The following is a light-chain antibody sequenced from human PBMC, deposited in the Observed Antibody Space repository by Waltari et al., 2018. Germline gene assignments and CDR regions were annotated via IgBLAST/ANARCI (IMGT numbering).Light chain of an antibody. Sequence: EIALTQFPATLSLSPGARATLSCRASQSVDSYLLWYQQRRCQTPRLVMYAASRRATGIPARFSGSGSGTVFTLTISSLEPDDFAVYYCHQRSNWPITFGQGTRLEI. CDR2: AAS. CDR3: HQRSNWPIT. J-gene: IGKJ5*01. V-gene: IGKV3-11*01. CDR1: QSVDSY.